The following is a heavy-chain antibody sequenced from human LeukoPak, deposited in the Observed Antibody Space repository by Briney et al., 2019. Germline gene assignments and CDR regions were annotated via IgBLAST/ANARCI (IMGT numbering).Heavy chain of an antibody. D-gene: IGHD6-19*01. Sequence: GESLRLSCAASGFTFTNYVMNWVRQAPGKGLEWVSSITGTADKTYDADSVKGRFTISRDNSKNTLSLQMSSLKVEDTAIYYCARRGGSRGWGAFDIWGQGTIVTVSS. CDR3: ARRGGSRGWGAFDI. J-gene: IGHJ3*02. V-gene: IGHV3-23*01. CDR1: GFTFTNYV. CDR2: ITGTADKT.